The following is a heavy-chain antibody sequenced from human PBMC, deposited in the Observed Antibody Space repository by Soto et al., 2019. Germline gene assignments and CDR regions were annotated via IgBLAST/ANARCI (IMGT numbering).Heavy chain of an antibody. CDR1: GGSLSSWY. J-gene: IGHJ4*02. Sequence: QVQLQESGPGLVKPSETLSLTCTVSGGSLSSWYWSWIRQPPGKGLEWIGYIYYSGSTNYNPSLKSRVTISVDTSKNQFSLKLSSVTAADTAVYYCARRYGSSFDYWGQGTLVTVSS. D-gene: IGHD5-12*01. CDR3: ARRYGSSFDY. V-gene: IGHV4-59*08. CDR2: IYYSGST.